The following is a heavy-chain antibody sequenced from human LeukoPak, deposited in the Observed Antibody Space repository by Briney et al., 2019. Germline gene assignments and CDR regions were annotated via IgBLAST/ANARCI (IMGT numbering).Heavy chain of an antibody. CDR1: GGSVTGSY. CDR2: TYSSGAT. V-gene: IGHV4-4*09. CDR3: VRRRVPYGEGEFDY. Sequence: SETLSLACTVSGGSVTGSYWGWIRQPPGKGLEWIGNTYSSGATHYNPSLQGRVFISVDSSENQFSLRLNSVTAADTAVFYCVRRRVPYGEGEFDYWGQGILVTVS. D-gene: IGHD4-17*01. J-gene: IGHJ4*02.